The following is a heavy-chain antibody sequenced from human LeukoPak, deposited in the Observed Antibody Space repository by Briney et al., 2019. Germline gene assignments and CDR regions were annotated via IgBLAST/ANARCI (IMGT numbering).Heavy chain of an antibody. D-gene: IGHD5-18*01. V-gene: IGHV3-15*01. CDR2: IKRKTDGGTT. J-gene: IGHJ4*02. CDR1: GFTFSYAW. CDR3: SEVVPGYSYGSFDY. Sequence: GGSLRLSCAASGFTFSYAWMNWVRQAPGKGLEWVGRIKRKTDGGTTDYAAPVKGRFTISRDDSKNTLYLQMNSLKIEDTAVYYCSEVVPGYSYGSFDYWGQGALVTVSS.